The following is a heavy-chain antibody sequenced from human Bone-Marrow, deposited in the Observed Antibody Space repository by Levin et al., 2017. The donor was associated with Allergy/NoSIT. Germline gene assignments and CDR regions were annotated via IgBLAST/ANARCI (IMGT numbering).Heavy chain of an antibody. CDR2: IYSFGST. CDR1: GFTISNNY. V-gene: IGHV3-66*04. J-gene: IGHJ4*02. Sequence: SCVVSGFTISNNYMSWVRQASGKGLEWVAVIYSFGSTNYADSVKGRFTISRANSENTLYLQMNSLRAEDTAIYYFARLDFNYGSYYWGQGTLVTVSS. CDR3: ARLDFNYGSYY. D-gene: IGHD3-10*01.